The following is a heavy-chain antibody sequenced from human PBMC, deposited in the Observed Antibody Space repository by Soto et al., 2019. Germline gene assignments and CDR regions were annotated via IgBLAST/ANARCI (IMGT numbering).Heavy chain of an antibody. CDR2: VYYRGST. CDR1: GVSISNSNTY. CDR3: ARGGGSYSSGWYYDS. J-gene: IGHJ4*02. V-gene: IGHV4-59*08. Sequence: QVQLQESGPGLVKPSETMSLTCTVAGVSISNSNTYWNWVRQPPGKGLEWIGFVYYRGSTKYNPSLESRVTISLDASRNQLSLELTSVTATDTAVYYCARGGGSYSSGWYYDSWGQGTLVTVSS. D-gene: IGHD6-19*01.